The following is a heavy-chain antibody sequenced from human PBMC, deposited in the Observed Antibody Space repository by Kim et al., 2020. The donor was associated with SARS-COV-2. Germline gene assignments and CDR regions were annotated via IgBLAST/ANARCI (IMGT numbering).Heavy chain of an antibody. V-gene: IGHV3-30-3*01. Sequence: GGSLRLSCAASGFTFSSYAMHWVRQAPGKGLEWVAVISYDGSNKYYADSVKGRFTISRDNSKNTLYLQMNSLRAEDTAVYYCARDLLVDVWGQGTTVTVSS. CDR3: ARDLLVDV. D-gene: IGHD2-15*01. J-gene: IGHJ6*02. CDR2: ISYDGSNK. CDR1: GFTFSSYA.